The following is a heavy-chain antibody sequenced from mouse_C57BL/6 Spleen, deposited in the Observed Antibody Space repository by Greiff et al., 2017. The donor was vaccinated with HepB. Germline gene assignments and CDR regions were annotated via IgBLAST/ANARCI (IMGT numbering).Heavy chain of an antibody. J-gene: IGHJ3*01. CDR1: GFTFSSYA. CDR2: ISDGGSYT. CDR3: ARDGYQGLFAY. V-gene: IGHV5-4*01. Sequence: EVMLVESGGGLVKPGGSLKLSCAASGFTFSSYAMSWVRQTPEKRLEWVATISDGGSYTYYPDNVKGRFTISRDNAKNNLYLQMSHLKSEDTAMYYCARDGYQGLFAYWGQGTLVTVSA. D-gene: IGHD2-2*01.